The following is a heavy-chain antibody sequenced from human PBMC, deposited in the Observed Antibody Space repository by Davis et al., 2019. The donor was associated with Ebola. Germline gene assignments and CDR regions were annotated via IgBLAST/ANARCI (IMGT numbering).Heavy chain of an antibody. J-gene: IGHJ4*02. V-gene: IGHV4-30-4*08. CDR3: ARDDLTGLMDS. CDR2: IHHSGGT. Sequence: SETLSLTCTVSGGSITSGDYSWGWIRQPPGKGLEWIGYIHHSGGTYYNPSLKSRLTISVDTSKNQFSLRLNSVTAADTATYYCARDDLTGLMDSWGQGTLVTVSS. D-gene: IGHD2-8*02. CDR1: GGSITSGDYS.